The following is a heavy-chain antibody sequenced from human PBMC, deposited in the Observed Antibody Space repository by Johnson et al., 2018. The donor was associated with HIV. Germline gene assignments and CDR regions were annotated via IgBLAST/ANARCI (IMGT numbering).Heavy chain of an antibody. J-gene: IGHJ3*02. CDR1: GFTFSTYA. CDR3: ARHYWWGDHWDAFDI. V-gene: IGHV3-NL1*01. Sequence: QVLLVESGGGVVQPGRSLRLSCAASGFTFSTYAMHWVRQAPGKGLEWVSGINWNGGSTGYADSVKGRFAISRDNSKNTLYLQMNSLRAEDTAVYYCARHYWWGDHWDAFDIWGRGTMVTVSS. D-gene: IGHD2-8*02. CDR2: INWNGGST.